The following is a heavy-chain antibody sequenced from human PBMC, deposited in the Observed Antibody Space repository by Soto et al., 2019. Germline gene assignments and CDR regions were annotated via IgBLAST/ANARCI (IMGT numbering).Heavy chain of an antibody. CDR2: IYYSGST. D-gene: IGHD2-8*01. J-gene: IGHJ4*02. V-gene: IGHV4-39*01. CDR1: GGSISSSSYY. CDR3: ARMDVLMVYAIPY. Sequence: SETLSLTCTVSGGSISSSSYYWGWIRQPPGKGLEWIGSIYYSGSTYYNPSLKSRVTISVDTSKNQFSLKLSSVTAADTAVYYCARMDVLMVYAIPYWGQGTLVTVSS.